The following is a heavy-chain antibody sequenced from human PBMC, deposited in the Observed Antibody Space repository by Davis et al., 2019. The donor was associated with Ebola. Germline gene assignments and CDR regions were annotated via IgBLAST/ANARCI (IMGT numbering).Heavy chain of an antibody. J-gene: IGHJ4*02. Sequence: GVLKISCAASGFTFSSYWMSWVRQAPGKGLEWVANIKQDGSEKYYVDSVKGRFTISRDNAKNSLYLQMNSLRAEDTAVYYCARRGASGWSPFDYWGQGTLVTVSS. CDR1: GFTFSSYW. V-gene: IGHV3-7*01. CDR3: ARRGASGWSPFDY. D-gene: IGHD3-3*01. CDR2: IKQDGSEK.